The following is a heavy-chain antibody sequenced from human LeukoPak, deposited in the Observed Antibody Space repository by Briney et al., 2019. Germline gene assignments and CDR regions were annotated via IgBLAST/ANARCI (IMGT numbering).Heavy chain of an antibody. V-gene: IGHV3-13*01. CDR1: GFTFNGYD. CDR2: IDTAGDS. CDR3: ARWSSRGGFDY. J-gene: IGHJ4*02. D-gene: IGHD3-16*01. Sequence: GGSLRLSCAASGFTFNGYDIHWVRQAPGKGLEWVSGIDTAGDSHYLGSVKGRFTISRENAKNSVYLQMNSLRAGDTAVYYCARWSSRGGFDYWGQGTLVTVSS.